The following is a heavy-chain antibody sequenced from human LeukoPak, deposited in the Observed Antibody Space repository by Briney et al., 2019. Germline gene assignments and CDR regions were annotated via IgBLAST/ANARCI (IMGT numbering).Heavy chain of an antibody. CDR3: ARDKGYCSSTSCYGLDY. J-gene: IGHJ4*02. Sequence: PSETLSHTCTVSGGSVSSGSYYWSWIRQPPGKGLEWIGYIHYSGSTNYNPSLESRVTISVDTSKNQFSLKLNSVTAADTAVYYCARDKGYCSSTSCYGLDYWGQGTLVTVSS. V-gene: IGHV4-61*01. D-gene: IGHD2-2*01. CDR2: IHYSGST. CDR1: GGSVSSGSYY.